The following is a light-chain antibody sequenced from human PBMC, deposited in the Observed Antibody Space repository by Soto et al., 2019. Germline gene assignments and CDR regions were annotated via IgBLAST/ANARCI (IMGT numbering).Light chain of an antibody. CDR1: SSDVGGYNY. V-gene: IGLV2-14*03. J-gene: IGLJ2*01. Sequence: QSALTQPASVSGSPGQSITISCTGTSSDVGGYNYVSWYQHHPGKAPKLVIYDVSNRPSGFSSRFSGSKSGNAASLTISGLQAEDEADYYGTSYTSGTTHVVFGGGTQLTVL. CDR3: TSYTSGTTHVV. CDR2: DVS.